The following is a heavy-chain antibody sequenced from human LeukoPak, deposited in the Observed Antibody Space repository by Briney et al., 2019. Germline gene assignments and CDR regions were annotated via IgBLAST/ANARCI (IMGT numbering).Heavy chain of an antibody. V-gene: IGHV3-30*19. CDR2: ISYDGSNK. CDR1: GFTFSSYG. J-gene: IGHJ4*02. Sequence: GGSLRLSCAASGFTFSSYGMHWVRQAPGKGLEWVAVISYDGSNKYYADSVKGRFTISRDNSKNTLYLQMNSLRAEDTAVYYCASWDFGYSSGWYVPALDYWGQGTLVTVSS. D-gene: IGHD6-19*01. CDR3: ASWDFGYSSGWYVPALDY.